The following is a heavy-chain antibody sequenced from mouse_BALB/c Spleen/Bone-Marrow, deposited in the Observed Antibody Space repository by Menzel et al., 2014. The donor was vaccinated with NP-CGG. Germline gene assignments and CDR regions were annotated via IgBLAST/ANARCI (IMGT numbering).Heavy chain of an antibody. D-gene: IGHD2-4*01. CDR2: ISSGGHYT. Sequence: EVKLVESGGGLVKPGGSLKLSCAASGFTFSSYSMSWVRQTPEKRLEWVATISSGGHYTYYPDSVKGRFTISRDNAKNTLYLQMSSLKSEDTAMYYCSKDGGYDCSYCFDYWGQGTTLTVSS. J-gene: IGHJ2*01. CDR3: SKDGGYDCSYCFDY. V-gene: IGHV5-6-4*01. CDR1: GFTFSSYS.